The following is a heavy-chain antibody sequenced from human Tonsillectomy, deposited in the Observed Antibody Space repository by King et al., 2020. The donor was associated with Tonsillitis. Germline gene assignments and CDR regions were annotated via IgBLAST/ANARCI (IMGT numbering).Heavy chain of an antibody. CDR1: GYTFTGYY. V-gene: IGHV1-2*02. CDR2: INPNSGDT. Sequence: QLVQSGAEVKKPGASVKVSCKASGYTFTGYYMHWVRQAPGQGLEWMGWINPNSGDTNYAQKFQGRVTMTRDTSITTAYMELSRLRSDDTAVYYCARGYCSGGSCSALFDYWGQGTLVTVSS. D-gene: IGHD2-15*01. CDR3: ARGYCSGGSCSALFDY. J-gene: IGHJ4*02.